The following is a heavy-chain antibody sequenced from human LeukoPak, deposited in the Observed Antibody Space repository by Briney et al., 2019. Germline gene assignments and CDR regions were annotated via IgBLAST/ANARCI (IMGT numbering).Heavy chain of an antibody. D-gene: IGHD1-1*01. CDR3: ATLGNWNDHDAFDI. J-gene: IGHJ3*02. CDR1: GFTFSSYG. Sequence: GGSLRLSCAASGFTFSSYGMHWIRQAPVKGLEWVSSISSSSSYIYYADSVKGRFTISRDNAKNSLYLQMNSLRAEDTAVYYCATLGNWNDHDAFDIWGQGTMVTVSS. CDR2: ISSSSSYI. V-gene: IGHV3-21*01.